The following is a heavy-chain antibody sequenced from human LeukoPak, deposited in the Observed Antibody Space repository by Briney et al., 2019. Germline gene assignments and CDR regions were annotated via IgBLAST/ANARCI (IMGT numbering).Heavy chain of an antibody. CDR3: ARNIAAAGTSFDP. CDR1: GFTFSTYW. D-gene: IGHD6-13*01. V-gene: IGHV3-7*01. J-gene: IGHJ5*02. CDR2: MNQDGSQK. Sequence: GGSLRLACAASGFTFSTYWMSWVRQAPGKGMEWVAYMNQDGSQKYYVDSVKGRFTISRDNVKSSLYLQVSSLRAEDTAVYYCARNIAAAGTSFDPWGQGTLVTVAS.